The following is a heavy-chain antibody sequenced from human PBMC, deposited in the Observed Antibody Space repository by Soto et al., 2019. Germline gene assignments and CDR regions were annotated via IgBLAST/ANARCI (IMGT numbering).Heavy chain of an antibody. CDR1: GFIFNGYG. CDR2: ISYDGSSK. Sequence: SLRLSCAASGFIFNGYGLHWVRQAPGKGLEWVAMISYDGSSKYYADSVKGRFTISRDNSKNTMYLQMNSLRPEDTAVYYCTREGNGYKYYFDYWGQGTRVTVSS. J-gene: IGHJ4*02. CDR3: TREGNGYKYYFDY. D-gene: IGHD5-12*01. V-gene: IGHV3-30-3*01.